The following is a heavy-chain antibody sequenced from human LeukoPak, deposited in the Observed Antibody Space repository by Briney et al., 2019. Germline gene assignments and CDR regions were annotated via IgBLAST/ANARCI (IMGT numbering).Heavy chain of an antibody. J-gene: IGHJ4*02. CDR2: IKSRTDGGTT. CDR1: GFTFTNAW. V-gene: IGHV3-15*01. D-gene: IGHD3-9*01. CDR3: AKGTDILTGPPFDY. Sequence: GGSLRLSCAASGFTFTNAWMSWVRQAPGKGLEWVGRIKSRTDGGTTDYAAFVKGRFIISRDNSKNTLYLQMNSLRAEDTAVYYCAKGTDILTGPPFDYWGQGTLVTVSS.